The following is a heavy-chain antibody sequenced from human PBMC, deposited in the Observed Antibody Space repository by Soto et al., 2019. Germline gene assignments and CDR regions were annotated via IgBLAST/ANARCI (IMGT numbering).Heavy chain of an antibody. D-gene: IGHD3-10*01. CDR2: IYHSGST. CDR3: ARVKASGVNFDY. J-gene: IGHJ4*02. V-gene: IGHV4-4*02. CDR1: GGSISSSNW. Sequence: SETLSLTCAVSGGSISSSNWWNWVRQPPGKGLEWIGQIYHSGSTNHNPSLKSRVTISVDKSKNQFSLKLSSVAAADTAVYYCARVKASGVNFDYWGQGTLVT.